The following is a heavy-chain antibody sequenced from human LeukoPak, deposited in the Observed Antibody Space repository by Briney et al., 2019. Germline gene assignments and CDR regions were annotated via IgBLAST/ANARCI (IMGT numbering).Heavy chain of an antibody. D-gene: IGHD4-11*01. CDR1: GFTFSSYA. J-gene: IGHJ4*02. CDR2: ISGSGGST. CDR3: AKRDYSNYDLDY. Sequence: GGSLRLSCVASGFTFSSYAMSWVRQAPGKGLEWVSAISGSGGSTYYADSVKGRFTISRDNSKNTLYLLMNSPRAEDTAVYYCAKRDYSNYDLDYWGQGTLVTVSP. V-gene: IGHV3-23*01.